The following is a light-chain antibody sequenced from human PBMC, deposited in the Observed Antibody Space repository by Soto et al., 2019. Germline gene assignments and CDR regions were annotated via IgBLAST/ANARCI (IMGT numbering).Light chain of an antibody. J-gene: IGKJ4*01. CDR3: QQSYTTPLT. V-gene: IGKV1-39*01. CDR1: QSISNY. Sequence: DIQMTQSPSSLSASVGDRVTITCRASQSISNYLNWYQQKPGRAPKLLIYAASSLQSGVPSRFSGSGSGTDFTLTINSLQPEDFATYYCQQSYTTPLTFGGGTKVDI. CDR2: AAS.